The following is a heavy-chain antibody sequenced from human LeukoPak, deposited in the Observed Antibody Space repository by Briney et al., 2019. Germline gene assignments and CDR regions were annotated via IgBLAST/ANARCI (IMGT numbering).Heavy chain of an antibody. CDR1: GFTFSSYA. D-gene: IGHD3-10*01. J-gene: IGHJ4*02. CDR2: ITGSGDGT. CDR3: VKGFVHPTYYFEY. Sequence: GGSLRLSCAASGFTFSSYAMMWVRQSPEKGLEWVSSITGSGDGTYYADSVRGRFTISRDSSKNTLYLQMNSLRAEDTAVYFCVKGFVHPTYYFEYWGQGTLVTVSS. V-gene: IGHV3-23*01.